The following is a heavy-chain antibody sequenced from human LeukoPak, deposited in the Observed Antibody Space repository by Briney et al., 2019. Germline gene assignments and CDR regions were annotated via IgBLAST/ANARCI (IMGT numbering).Heavy chain of an antibody. Sequence: PSETLSLTCTVSGGSIGSYYWSWIRQPPGKGLEWIGYIYYSGTTNYNPSLKSRVFMSIDTSNSQFSLRLSSVTAADTGVYYCARGLWFGDENPPYFDYWGQGILVTVSS. J-gene: IGHJ4*02. CDR1: GGSIGSYY. V-gene: IGHV4-59*01. CDR2: IYYSGTT. D-gene: IGHD3-10*01. CDR3: ARGLWFGDENPPYFDY.